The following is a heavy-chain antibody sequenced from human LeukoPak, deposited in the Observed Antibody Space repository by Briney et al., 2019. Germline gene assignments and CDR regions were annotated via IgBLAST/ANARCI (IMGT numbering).Heavy chain of an antibody. V-gene: IGHV1-69*13. CDR3: ARRVLRRGYSGYGGLDY. CDR2: IIPIFGTA. CDR1: GGTFSSYA. Sequence: SVNVSFKASGGTFSSYAISWVRQAPGQGLEWMGGIIPIFGTANYAQKFQGRVTITADESTSTAYMELSSLRSEDTAVYYCARRVLRRGYSGYGGLDYWGQGTLVTVSS. D-gene: IGHD5-12*01. J-gene: IGHJ4*02.